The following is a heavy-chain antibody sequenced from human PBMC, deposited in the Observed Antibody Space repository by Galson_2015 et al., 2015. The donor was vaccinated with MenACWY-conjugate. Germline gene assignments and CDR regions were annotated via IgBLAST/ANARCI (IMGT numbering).Heavy chain of an antibody. CDR2: IVSTSGYL. D-gene: IGHD6-13*01. V-gene: IGHV3-21*01. CDR3: TTIYSRS. J-gene: IGHJ4*02. Sequence: SLRLSCAASGFSFSSHSMNWVRQAPGQGLEWVSSIVSTSGYLYYADSVKGRFTISRDNAKNSLYLQMNSLRAEDTAVYYCTTIYSRSRGQGTLVTVSS. CDR1: GFSFSSHS.